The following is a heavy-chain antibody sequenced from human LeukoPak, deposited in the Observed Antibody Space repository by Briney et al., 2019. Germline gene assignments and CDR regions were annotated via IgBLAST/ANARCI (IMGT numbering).Heavy chain of an antibody. Sequence: SETLSLTCTVSGGSISSYYWSWIRQPPGKGLEWIGYIYYSGSTNYNPSLKSRVTISVDTSKNQFSLKLSSVTAADTAVYYCARHLGPNYARQEFDYWGQGTLVTVSS. D-gene: IGHD1-7*01. CDR2: IYYSGST. CDR1: GGSISSYY. V-gene: IGHV4-59*01. CDR3: ARHLGPNYARQEFDY. J-gene: IGHJ4*02.